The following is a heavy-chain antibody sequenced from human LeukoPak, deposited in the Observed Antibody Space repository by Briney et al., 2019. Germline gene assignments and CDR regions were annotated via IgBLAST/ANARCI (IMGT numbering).Heavy chain of an antibody. CDR3: ARSYGAFEGATYYYYGMDV. CDR1: GYTFTNYG. J-gene: IGHJ6*02. CDR2: INTNTGNP. Sequence: GASVKVSCKASGYTFTNYGLSWVRQAPGQGLEWMGWINTNTGNPKSAQGFIERFVFSLDASVSTAYLQISSLKAADTAVYYCARSYGAFEGATYYYYGMDVWGQGTTVTVSS. D-gene: IGHD3-10*01. V-gene: IGHV7-4-1*02.